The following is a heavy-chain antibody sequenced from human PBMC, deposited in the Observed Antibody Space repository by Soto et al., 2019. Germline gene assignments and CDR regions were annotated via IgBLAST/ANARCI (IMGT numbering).Heavy chain of an antibody. V-gene: IGHV1-18*01. CDR2: ISAYNGNT. CDR1: GYTFTGYG. Sequence: GASVKVSCKASGYTFTGYGISWVRQAPGQGLEWMGWISAYNGNTNYAQKLQGRVTMTTDTSTSTAYMELRSLRSDDTAVYYCARADRRSSHQNWFDPWGQGTLVTVSS. D-gene: IGHD6-13*01. CDR3: ARADRRSSHQNWFDP. J-gene: IGHJ5*02.